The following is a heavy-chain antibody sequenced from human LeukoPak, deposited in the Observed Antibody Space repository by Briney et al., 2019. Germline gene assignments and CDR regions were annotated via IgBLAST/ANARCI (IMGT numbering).Heavy chain of an antibody. D-gene: IGHD4-11*01. CDR2: IWSDGTNQ. CDR3: ARDAQRGFDYSNSLEY. Sequence: GGSLRLSCAASKLTFSHYGMHWVRQAPGKGLWWVAVIWSDGTNQYYADSVKGRFTISRDNFNNMVYLQMNSLRVDDTGVYYCARDAQRGFDYSNSLEYWGQGALVTVSS. CDR1: KLTFSHYG. J-gene: IGHJ4*02. V-gene: IGHV3-33*01.